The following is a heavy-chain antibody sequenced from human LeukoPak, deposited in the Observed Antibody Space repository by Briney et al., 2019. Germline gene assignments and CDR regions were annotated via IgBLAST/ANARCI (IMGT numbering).Heavy chain of an antibody. V-gene: IGHV4-34*01. CDR1: GGSFSDYY. Sequence: SETLSLTCAVYGGSFSDYYWSWIRQSPGKGLEWIGEINHSGSTNYNPSLKSRVTISVDTSKNQFSLNLNSVTAADTAVYYCARGQWLDNYWGQGTLVTVSS. CDR3: ARGQWLDNY. J-gene: IGHJ4*02. CDR2: INHSGST. D-gene: IGHD6-19*01.